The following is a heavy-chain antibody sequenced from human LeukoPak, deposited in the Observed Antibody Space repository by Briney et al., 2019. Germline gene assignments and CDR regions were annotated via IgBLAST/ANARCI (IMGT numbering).Heavy chain of an antibody. D-gene: IGHD2-21*01. CDR2: INSDGSST. CDR1: GFTFSSYW. J-gene: IGHJ4*02. Sequence: GGSLRLSCTASGFTFSSYWMHWVRQAPGKGLVWVSRINSDGSSTFYAASVKGRFTISRDNAKNTLYLQMNSLRAEDTAVSYCASIIRGGDYDYWGQGTLVTVSS. CDR3: ASIIRGGDYDY. V-gene: IGHV3-74*01.